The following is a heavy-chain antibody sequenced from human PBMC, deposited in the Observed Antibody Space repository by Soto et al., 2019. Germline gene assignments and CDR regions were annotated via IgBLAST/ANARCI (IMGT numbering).Heavy chain of an antibody. CDR1: GYTFTTYS. D-gene: IGHD3-16*01. V-gene: IGHV1-3*01. J-gene: IGHJ4*02. CDR3: VKGGGLDF. Sequence: XSVKVSCKASGYTFTTYSMHWVRQAPGQRXXXXXXTXXXHGXXQSXXXXXXXVXXXRXXXATKAYMELSSLRSEDTAVYACVKGGGLDFWGQGTLGTVSS. CDR2: TXXXHGXX.